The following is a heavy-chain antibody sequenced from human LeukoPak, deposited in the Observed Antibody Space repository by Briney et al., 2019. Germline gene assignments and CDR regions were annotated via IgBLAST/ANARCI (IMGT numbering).Heavy chain of an antibody. J-gene: IGHJ5*02. D-gene: IGHD1-20*01. CDR3: ARDGDNWIYNWFDP. V-gene: IGHV3-48*03. Sequence: GGSLGLSCAASGFTFSSYEMNWVRQAPGKGLEWVSYISSSGSTIYYADSVKGRFTISRDNAKNSLYLQMNSLRAEDTAVYYCARDGDNWIYNWFDPWGQGTLVTVSS. CDR1: GFTFSSYE. CDR2: ISSSGSTI.